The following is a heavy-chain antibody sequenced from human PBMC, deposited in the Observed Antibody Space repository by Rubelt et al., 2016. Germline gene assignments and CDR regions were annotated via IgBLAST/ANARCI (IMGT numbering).Heavy chain of an antibody. CDR1: GFTFSSYS. CDR2: ISSSSSYI. V-gene: IGHV3-21*01. Sequence: EVQLVESGGGLAKPGGSLRLSCAASGFTFSSYSMNWVRQAPGKGLEWVSSISSSSSYIYYADSVKGRFTISRDNAKNSLYLQMNSLRAEDTAVYYCARDKTTVTRGGRGYYYGMDVWGQGTTVTVSS. D-gene: IGHD4-11*01. CDR3: ARDKTTVTRGGRGYYYGMDV. J-gene: IGHJ6*02.